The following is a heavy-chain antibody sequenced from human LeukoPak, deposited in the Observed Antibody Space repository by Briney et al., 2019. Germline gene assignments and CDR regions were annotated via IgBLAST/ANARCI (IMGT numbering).Heavy chain of an antibody. V-gene: IGHV4-61*02. D-gene: IGHD3-10*01. CDR2: IYTSGST. CDR3: ARALRGGLDY. J-gene: IGHJ4*02. CDR1: GGSISSGSYY. Sequence: SQTLSLTCTVSGGSISSGSYYWSWLRQPAGTGLEWIGRIYTSGSTNYNPSLKSRVTISVDTSKNQFSLKLSSVTAADTAVYYCARALRGGLDYWGQGTLVTVSS.